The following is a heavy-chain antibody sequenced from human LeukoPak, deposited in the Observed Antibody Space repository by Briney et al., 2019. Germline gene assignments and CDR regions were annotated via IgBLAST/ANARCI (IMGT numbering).Heavy chain of an antibody. V-gene: IGHV4-38-2*02. CDR3: ARSRLASYYYYGMDV. Sequence: SETLSLTCTVSGYSISSGYYWGWIRQPPGKGLEWIGSIYHSGSTYYNPSLKSRVTISVDTSKNQFSLKLSSVTAADTAVYYCARSRLASYYYYGMDVWGQGTTVTVSS. CDR2: IYHSGST. CDR1: GYSISSGYY. J-gene: IGHJ6*02.